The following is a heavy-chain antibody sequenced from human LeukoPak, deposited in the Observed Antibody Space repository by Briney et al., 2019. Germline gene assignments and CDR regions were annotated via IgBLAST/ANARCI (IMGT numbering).Heavy chain of an antibody. CDR1: GFTFSSYG. CDR2: IRYDGSNK. V-gene: IGHV3-30*02. Sequence: GGSLRLSCAASGFTFSSYGMHWVRQAPGKGLEWVAFIRYDGSNKYYADSVKGRFTISRDNSKNTLYLQMNSLRAEDTAVYYCAKFFPTVTTWSGIDYWGQGTLVTVSS. J-gene: IGHJ4*02. CDR3: AKFFPTVTTWSGIDY. D-gene: IGHD4-11*01.